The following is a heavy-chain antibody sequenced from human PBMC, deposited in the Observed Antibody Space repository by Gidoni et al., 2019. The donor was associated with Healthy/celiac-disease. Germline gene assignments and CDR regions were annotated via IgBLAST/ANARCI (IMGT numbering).Heavy chain of an antibody. Sequence: EVQLVESGGGLVQPGGSLRLSCAASGFTFTSYWMSWVRQAPGKGLEWVANIKQDGSEKYYVDSVKGRFTISRDNAKNSLYLQMNSLRAEDTAVYYCARASIAAAGQYYFDYWGQGTLVTVSS. J-gene: IGHJ4*02. CDR3: ARASIAAAGQYYFDY. CDR1: GFTFTSYW. D-gene: IGHD6-13*01. CDR2: IKQDGSEK. V-gene: IGHV3-7*01.